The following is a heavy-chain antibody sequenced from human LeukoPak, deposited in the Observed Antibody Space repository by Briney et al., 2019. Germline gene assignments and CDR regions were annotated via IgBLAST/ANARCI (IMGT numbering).Heavy chain of an antibody. Sequence: PSETLSLTCAVYGGSFSGYYWSWIRQPPGKGLEWIGEINHSGSTNYNPSLKSRVTISVDTSKNQFSLKLSSVTAADTAVYYCARTVVVPQSWFDPWGQGTLVTVSS. CDR2: INHSGST. CDR1: GGSFSGYY. V-gene: IGHV4-34*01. D-gene: IGHD2-2*01. J-gene: IGHJ5*02. CDR3: ARTVVVPQSWFDP.